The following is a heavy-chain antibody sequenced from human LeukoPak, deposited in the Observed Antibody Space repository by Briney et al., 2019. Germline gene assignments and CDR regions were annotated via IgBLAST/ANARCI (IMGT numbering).Heavy chain of an antibody. CDR2: TSWNSGSI. Sequence: GRSLRLSCAASGFTFDDYAMHWVRQAPGKGLEWVSGTSWNSGSIGYADSVKGRFTISRDNAKNSLYLQMNSLRAEDTALYYCAKLSGYSSGAFQHWGQGTLVTVSS. J-gene: IGHJ1*01. D-gene: IGHD6-19*01. V-gene: IGHV3-9*01. CDR3: AKLSGYSSGAFQH. CDR1: GFTFDDYA.